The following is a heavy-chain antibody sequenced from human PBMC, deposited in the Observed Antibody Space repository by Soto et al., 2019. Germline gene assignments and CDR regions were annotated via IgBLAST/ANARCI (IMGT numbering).Heavy chain of an antibody. CDR3: AQLTDTRGWKGEYFQH. V-gene: IGHV3-7*01. J-gene: IGHJ1*01. D-gene: IGHD6-19*01. Sequence: EVQLLESGGGLVQPGGSLRVSCAASGFSFSNYWMSWVRQAPEKGLEWVANIKAGGSEKYYADSVKGRFTISRDNARNELYLQMNSLSAEDSAVYYCAQLTDTRGWKGEYFQHWGQGTLVTVSS. CDR1: GFSFSNYW. CDR2: IKAGGSEK.